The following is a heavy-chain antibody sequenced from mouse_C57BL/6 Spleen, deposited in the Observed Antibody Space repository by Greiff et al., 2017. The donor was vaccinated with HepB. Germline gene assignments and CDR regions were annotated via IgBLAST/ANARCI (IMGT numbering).Heavy chain of an antibody. Sequence: QVQLQQSGAELVKPGASVKLSCKASGYTLTSYWMHWVKQRPGQGLEWIGMIHPNSGSTNYNEKFKSKATLTVDKSSSTAYMQLSSLTSEDSAVYYCARSGYRWYFDVWGTGTTVTVSS. CDR2: IHPNSGST. CDR1: GYTLTSYW. V-gene: IGHV1-64*01. J-gene: IGHJ1*03. D-gene: IGHD3-2*02. CDR3: ARSGYRWYFDV.